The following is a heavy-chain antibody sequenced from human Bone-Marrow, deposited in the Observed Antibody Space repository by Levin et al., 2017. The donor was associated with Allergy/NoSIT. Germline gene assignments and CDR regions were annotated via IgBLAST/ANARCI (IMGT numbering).Heavy chain of an antibody. D-gene: IGHD2-21*02. CDR2: ISVSGGNV. V-gene: IGHV3-11*01. J-gene: IGHJ4*02. CDR1: GFTFSDYY. Sequence: GESLKISCSASGFTFSDYYMTWIRRAPGKGLEWVAYISVSGGNVEYADSVKGRFSISRDNAKNSVYLQMNSLKTADTGIYYCVRMSIVVVTEAVLWGQGTRVTVSS. CDR3: VRMSIVVVTEAVL.